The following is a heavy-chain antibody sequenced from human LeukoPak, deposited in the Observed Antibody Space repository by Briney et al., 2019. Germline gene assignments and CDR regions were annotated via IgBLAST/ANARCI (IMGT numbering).Heavy chain of an antibody. V-gene: IGHV3-11*03. CDR3: ARLAYRGGDCFYWVDY. D-gene: IGHD2-21*02. Sequence: GGSLRLSCAASGFTLSDYYMSWIRQAPGKGLEWVSYISGRSSYTNYADSVNGRFTIPRDNAKNSLNLQMNSLRAEDTAVYYCARLAYRGGDCFYWVDYWGQGTLVTVSS. CDR1: GFTLSDYY. J-gene: IGHJ4*02. CDR2: ISGRSSYT.